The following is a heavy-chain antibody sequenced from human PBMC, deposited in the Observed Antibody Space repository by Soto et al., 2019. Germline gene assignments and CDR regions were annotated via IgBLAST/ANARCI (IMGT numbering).Heavy chain of an antibody. V-gene: IGHV1-18*01. CDR3: ARETGMYNWTYHYYKYMDV. Sequence: QVQLVQSGAEVKKPGASVKVSCKASGYTFTSYGISWVRQAPGQGLEWMGWISAYNGNRNYAQKLPGIVTTTTNTSTSTAYMELSSLRSYDTAVYYCARETGMYNWTYHYYKYMDVWGKGTTVNDSS. D-gene: IGHD1-20*01. CDR1: GYTFTSYG. J-gene: IGHJ6*03. CDR2: ISAYNGNR.